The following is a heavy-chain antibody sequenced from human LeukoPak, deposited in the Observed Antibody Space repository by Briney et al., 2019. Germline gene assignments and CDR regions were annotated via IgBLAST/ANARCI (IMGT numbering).Heavy chain of an antibody. J-gene: IGHJ4*02. CDR2: INWNSGSI. V-gene: IGHV3-9*01. CDR1: GFTFSNYA. Sequence: GGSLRLSCAASGFTFSNYAMHWVRQAPGKGLEWVSGINWNSGSIDSADSVKGRFTISRDNAVNSLYLQMNSLRAEDTALYYCAKGYCISTKCFFDYWGQGTLVTVSS. D-gene: IGHD2-2*01. CDR3: AKGYCISTKCFFDY.